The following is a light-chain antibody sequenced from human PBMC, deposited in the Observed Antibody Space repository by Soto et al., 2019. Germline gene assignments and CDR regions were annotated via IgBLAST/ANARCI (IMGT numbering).Light chain of an antibody. CDR3: PQYNNWPPST. J-gene: IGKJ2*02. CDR2: GAS. Sequence: EIVMTQSPATLSVSPGERATLSCRASQSVSSNLAWYQQKPGQAPRLLIYGASTRATGIPARFSGSGSGTEFTLTISSLQSEDFAVYYCPQYNNWPPSTFGQGTKVDIK. CDR1: QSVSSN. V-gene: IGKV3-15*01.